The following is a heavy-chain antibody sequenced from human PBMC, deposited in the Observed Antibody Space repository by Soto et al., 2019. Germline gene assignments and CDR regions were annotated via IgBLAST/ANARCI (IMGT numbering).Heavy chain of an antibody. CDR1: GGTFSSYT. Sequence: SVKVSCKASGGTFSSYTISWVRQAPGQGLEWMGRIIPILGIANYAQKFQGRVTITADKSTSTAYMELSSLRSEDTAVYYCASMVVAATSWFDPWGQGTLVTVSS. CDR2: IIPILGIA. CDR3: ASMVVAATSWFDP. J-gene: IGHJ5*02. V-gene: IGHV1-69*02. D-gene: IGHD2-15*01.